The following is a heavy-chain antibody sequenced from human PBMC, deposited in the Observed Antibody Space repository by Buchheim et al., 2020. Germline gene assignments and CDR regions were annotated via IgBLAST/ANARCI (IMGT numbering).Heavy chain of an antibody. CDR2: IYNSGYT. J-gene: IGHJ5*02. D-gene: IGHD6-6*01. Sequence: QVQLQESGPGLVKPSQTLSLTCTVSGASFSSGSYYWSWIRQHPGKGLEWIGYIYNSGYTYYNPSLESRVNISVDTSKNQFSLRLSSVTAADTAMYYCASTYSRSSRLGWFDPWGQGTL. CDR1: GASFSSGSYY. CDR3: ASTYSRSSRLGWFDP. V-gene: IGHV4-31*03.